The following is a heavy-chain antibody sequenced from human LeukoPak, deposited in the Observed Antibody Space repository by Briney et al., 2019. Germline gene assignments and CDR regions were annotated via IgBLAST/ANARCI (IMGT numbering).Heavy chain of an antibody. D-gene: IGHD5-18*01. CDR1: GYTFTDYY. J-gene: IGHJ5*02. CDR2: INPNSGGT. CDR3: ARQIQLGFDP. V-gene: IGHV1-2*02. Sequence: AAVTVSCKASGYTFTDYYMHWVRQAPGRGLEWMGWINPNSGGTNYAQKFQGRVTMTRDTSISTAYMELSRLRSDDTAVYYCARQIQLGFDPWGQGTLVTVSS.